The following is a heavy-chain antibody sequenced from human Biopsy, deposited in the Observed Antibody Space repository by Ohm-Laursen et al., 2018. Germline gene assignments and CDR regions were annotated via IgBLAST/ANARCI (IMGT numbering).Heavy chain of an antibody. V-gene: IGHV1-18*04. J-gene: IGHJ3*01. D-gene: IGHD5-18*01. Sequence: ASVKVSCKASDYTFYSYGITWVRRAPGQGLEWMGWITADEKNSAPKFQGRVTMTTDMSTSTAYMHLSGLTSDDTAVYYCARLAYSEYRRDPLDVWGQGTMVTVSS. CDR2: ITADEK. CDR1: DYTFYSYG. CDR3: ARLAYSEYRRDPLDV.